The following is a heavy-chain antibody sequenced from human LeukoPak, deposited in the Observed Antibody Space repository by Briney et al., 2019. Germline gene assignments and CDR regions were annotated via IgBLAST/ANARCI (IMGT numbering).Heavy chain of an antibody. CDR2: IYSSGST. D-gene: IGHD3-22*01. CDR1: GGSISSHY. J-gene: IGHJ5*02. V-gene: IGHV4-4*07. CDR3: ARLHYYDSSGYFGGWFDP. Sequence: SETLSLTCTVSGGSISSHYWSWIRQPAGKGLEWVGRIYSSGSTNYNPSLKSRVTMSVDTSKNQFSLKLSSVTAADTAVYYCARLHYYDSSGYFGGWFDPWGQGTLVTVSS.